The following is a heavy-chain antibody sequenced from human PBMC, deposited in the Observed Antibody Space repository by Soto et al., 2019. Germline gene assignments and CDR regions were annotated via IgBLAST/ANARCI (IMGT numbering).Heavy chain of an antibody. D-gene: IGHD6-13*01. CDR2: IYHSGST. V-gene: IGHV4-4*02. CDR3: ARAGSEQLVRYYYYYMDV. J-gene: IGHJ6*03. CDR1: SGSISSSNW. Sequence: KQSQTLSLTCAVSSGSISSSNWWSWVRQPPGKGLEWIGEIYHSGSTNYNPSLKSRVTISVDKSKNQFSLKLSSVTAADTAVYYCARAGSEQLVRYYYYYMDVWGKGTTVTVSS.